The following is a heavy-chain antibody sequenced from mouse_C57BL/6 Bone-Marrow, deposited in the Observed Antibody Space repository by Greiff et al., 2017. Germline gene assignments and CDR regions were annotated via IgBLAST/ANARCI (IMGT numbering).Heavy chain of an antibody. CDR3: ARGDGSSYTWFAD. Sequence: EVQLVESGPGMVKPSQSLSLTCTVTGYSITSGYDWHWIRHFPGNKLEWMGYISYSGSTNYNPSLKSRISITHDTSKNHFFLKLNSVTTEDTATYYCARGDGSSYTWFADWGQGTLVTVSA. CDR2: ISYSGST. J-gene: IGHJ3*01. D-gene: IGHD1-1*01. V-gene: IGHV3-1*01. CDR1: GYSITSGYD.